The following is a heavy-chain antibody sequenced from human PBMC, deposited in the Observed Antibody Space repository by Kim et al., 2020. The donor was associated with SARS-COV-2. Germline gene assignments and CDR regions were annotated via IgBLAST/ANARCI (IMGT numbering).Heavy chain of an antibody. J-gene: IGHJ4*02. V-gene: IGHV3-30*01. CDR2: NT. CDR3: AGEEVGATLY. D-gene: IGHD1-26*01. Sequence: NTYYAAAVTGRFTISRDNSKNTLYLQMNSLRAEDTAVYYCAGEEVGATLYWGQGTLVTVSS.